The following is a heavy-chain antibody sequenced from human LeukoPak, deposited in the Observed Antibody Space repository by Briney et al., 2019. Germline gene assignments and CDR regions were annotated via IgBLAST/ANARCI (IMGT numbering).Heavy chain of an antibody. D-gene: IGHD6-6*01. Sequence: SEPPSLTCTVSGGSISSYYWSWIRQPPGKGLEWIGYIYYSGSTNYNPSLKSRVTISVDTSKNQFSLKLSSVTAADTAVYYCARGVEYSSSSGLGYWGQGTLVTVSS. CDR1: GGSISSYY. J-gene: IGHJ4*02. CDR2: IYYSGST. CDR3: ARGVEYSSSSGLGY. V-gene: IGHV4-59*01.